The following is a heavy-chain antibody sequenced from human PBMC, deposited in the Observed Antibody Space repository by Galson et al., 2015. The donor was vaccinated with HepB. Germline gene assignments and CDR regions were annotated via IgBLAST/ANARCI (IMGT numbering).Heavy chain of an antibody. CDR3: ARDLNILTGFIY. CDR2: ISYDGSNK. D-gene: IGHD3-9*01. Sequence: SLRLSCAASGFTFSSYAMHWVRQAPGKGLEWVAVISYDGSNKYYADSVKGRFTISRDNSKNTLYLQMNSLRAEDTAVYYCARDLNILTGFIYWGQGTLVTVSS. CDR1: GFTFSSYA. J-gene: IGHJ4*02. V-gene: IGHV3-30*04.